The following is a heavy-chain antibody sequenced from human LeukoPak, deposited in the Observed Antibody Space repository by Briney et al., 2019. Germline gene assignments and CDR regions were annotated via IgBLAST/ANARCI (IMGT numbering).Heavy chain of an antibody. Sequence: PSETLSLTCAVYGGSFSGYYWSWIRQPPGKGLEWIGEINHSGSTNYNPSLKSRVTISVDTSKNQSSLKLSSVTAADTAVYYCASGEMANDYWGQGTLVTVSS. CDR2: INHSGST. CDR1: GGSFSGYY. J-gene: IGHJ4*02. CDR3: ASGEMANDY. V-gene: IGHV4-34*01. D-gene: IGHD5-24*01.